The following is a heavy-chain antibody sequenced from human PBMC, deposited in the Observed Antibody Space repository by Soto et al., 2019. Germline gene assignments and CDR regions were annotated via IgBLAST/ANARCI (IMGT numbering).Heavy chain of an antibody. V-gene: IGHV3-23*01. CDR3: AKARENYSNYVAYFDY. Sequence: GGSLRLSCAASGFTFISYAMSWVRQAPGKGLEWVSAISGSGGSTYYADSVKGRFTISRDNSKNTLYLQMNSLRAEDTAVYYCAKARENYSNYVAYFDYWGQGTLVTVSS. CDR2: ISGSGGST. CDR1: GFTFISYA. J-gene: IGHJ4*02. D-gene: IGHD4-4*01.